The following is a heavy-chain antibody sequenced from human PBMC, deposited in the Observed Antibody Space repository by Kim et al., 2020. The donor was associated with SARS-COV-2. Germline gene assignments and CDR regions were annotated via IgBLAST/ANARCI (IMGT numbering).Heavy chain of an antibody. J-gene: IGHJ4*02. Sequence: ASVKVSCKASGYTFTNNAIHWVRQAPGQRLEWMGWINAANGDTIYSQKFQGRLTIMSDSAATTSYMELGGLRSEDTALYYCARDSLTDIRGYDYWGQGALVTVSS. V-gene: IGHV1-3*01. D-gene: IGHD3-9*01. CDR3: ARDSLTDIRGYDY. CDR2: INAANGDT. CDR1: GYTFTNNA.